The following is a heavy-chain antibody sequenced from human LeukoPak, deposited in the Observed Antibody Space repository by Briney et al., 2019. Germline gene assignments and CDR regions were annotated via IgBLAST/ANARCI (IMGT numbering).Heavy chain of an antibody. D-gene: IGHD3-3*01. CDR1: GYTFTSYG. CDR3: ARDHGGTTMFVDAFDI. V-gene: IGHV1-2*02. CDR2: INPNSGST. Sequence: ASVKVSCKASGYTFTSYGISWVRPAPGQGLEWMGWINPNSGSTNYAHNFQGRVTMTRDTSISTAYMELSSLRSDDTAVYYCARDHGGTTMFVDAFDIWGQGTMVTVSS. J-gene: IGHJ3*02.